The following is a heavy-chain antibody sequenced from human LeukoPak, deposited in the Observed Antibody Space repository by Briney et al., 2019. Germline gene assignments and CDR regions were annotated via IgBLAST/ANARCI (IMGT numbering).Heavy chain of an antibody. V-gene: IGHV3-21*01. Sequence: GGSLRLSCAASGFTFSSYNMNWVRQAPGKGLEWGSSITSGSSYIYYADSVKGRFTISRDNAKNSLYLQMNSLRAEDTAVYYCARDPYSGSYGNYYYYYFMDVWGKGTTVTISS. CDR3: ARDPYSGSYGNYYYYYFMDV. CDR1: GFTFSSYN. J-gene: IGHJ6*03. CDR2: ITSGSSYI. D-gene: IGHD1-26*01.